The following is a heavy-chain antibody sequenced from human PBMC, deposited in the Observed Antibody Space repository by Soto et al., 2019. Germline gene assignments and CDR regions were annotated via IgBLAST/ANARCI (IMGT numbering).Heavy chain of an antibody. CDR1: GFTFSSYW. CDR2: INSDGSST. J-gene: IGHJ4*02. V-gene: IGHV3-74*01. Sequence: GGSLRLSCAASGFTFSSYWMHWVRQAPGKGLVWVSRINSDGSSTSYADSVKGRFTISRDDAKNTLYLQMNSLRAEDTAVYYCARVVVRSYYRLFDYWGQGTLVSGS. CDR3: ARVVVRSYYRLFDY. D-gene: IGHD1-26*01.